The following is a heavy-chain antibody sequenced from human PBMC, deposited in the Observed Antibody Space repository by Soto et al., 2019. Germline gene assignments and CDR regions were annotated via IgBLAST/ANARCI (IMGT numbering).Heavy chain of an antibody. CDR2: IIPILGIA. CDR3: ASLRYCTNGVCYIRGY. J-gene: IGHJ4*01. CDR1: GGTFSSYT. D-gene: IGHD2-8*01. V-gene: IGHV1-69*02. Sequence: QVQLVQSGAEVKKPGSSVKVSCKASGGTFSSYTISWVRQDPGQGLEWMGRIIPILGIANYAQKFQGRVTITADKSTRTAYMELSSLRSEDTTVYYCASLRYCTNGVCYIRGYWGHGTLVTVSS.